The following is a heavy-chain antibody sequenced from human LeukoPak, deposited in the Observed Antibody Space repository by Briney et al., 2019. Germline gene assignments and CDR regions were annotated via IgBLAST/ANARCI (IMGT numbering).Heavy chain of an antibody. J-gene: IGHJ6*03. V-gene: IGHV4-34*01. CDR1: GGSFSGYY. CDR2: INHSGST. CDR3: ARSVPAAKSVADYYYYYMDV. Sequence: PSETLSLTCAVYGGSFSGYYWSWIRQPPGKELEWIGEINHSGSTNYNPFLKSRVTISVDTSKNQFSLKLSSVTAADTVVYYCARSVPAAKSVADYYYYYMDVWGKGTTVTVSS. D-gene: IGHD2-2*01.